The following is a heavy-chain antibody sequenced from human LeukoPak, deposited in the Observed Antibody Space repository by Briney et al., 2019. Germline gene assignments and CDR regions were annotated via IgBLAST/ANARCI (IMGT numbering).Heavy chain of an antibody. CDR3: VSFYETY. D-gene: IGHD2/OR15-2a*01. V-gene: IGHV3-74*01. CDR1: GSYW. CDR2: INSDGSWT. J-gene: IGHJ4*02. Sequence: GGSLKLSCAASGSYWMHWVRQAPGKGLVWVSHINSDGSWTSYADSVKGRFTISKDNAKNTVYLQMNNLRAEDTAVYYCVSFYETYWGRGTLVTVSS.